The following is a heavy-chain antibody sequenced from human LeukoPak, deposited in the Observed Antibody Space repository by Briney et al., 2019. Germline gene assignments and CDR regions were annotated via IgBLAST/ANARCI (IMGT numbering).Heavy chain of an antibody. CDR3: AKPPYQTTVTAPVDY. V-gene: IGHV3-7*03. D-gene: IGHD4-17*01. Sequence: RPGGSLGLSCAASGFAFSDFWMSWVRQAPGKGLEWVANIRHDGNAKNYVPSVRGRFTISRDNSKNTLYLQMNSLRAEDTAVYYCAKPPYQTTVTAPVDYWGQGTLVTVSS. CDR2: IRHDGNAK. J-gene: IGHJ4*02. CDR1: GFAFSDFW.